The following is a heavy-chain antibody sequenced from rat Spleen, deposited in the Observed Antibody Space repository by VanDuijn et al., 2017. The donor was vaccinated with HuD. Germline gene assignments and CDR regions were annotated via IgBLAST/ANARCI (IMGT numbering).Heavy chain of an antibody. CDR2: MWYDGDT. D-gene: IGHD5-1*01. V-gene: IGHV2-70*01. CDR3: ARLLGEAY. CDR1: GFSLTSYS. J-gene: IGHJ3*01. Sequence: QVQLKESGPGLVQPSETLSLTCTVSGFSLTSYSVSWVRQPSGKGPEWMGRMWYDGDTAYNSALKSRLSISRDTSKSQVFLKMDSLQSEDTAMYFCARLLGEAYWGQGTLVTVSS.